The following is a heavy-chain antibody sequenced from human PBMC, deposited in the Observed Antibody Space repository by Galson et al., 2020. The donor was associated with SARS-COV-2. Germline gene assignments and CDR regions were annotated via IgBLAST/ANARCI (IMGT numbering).Heavy chain of an antibody. J-gene: IGHJ4*02. Sequence: SVKVSCKASGGTFSSYAISWVRQAPGQGLEWMGGIIPIFGTANYAQKFQGRVTITADESTSTAYMELSSLRSEDTAVYYCARDVTGSGWPFDYWGQGTLVTVSS. V-gene: IGHV1-69*13. CDR1: GGTFSSYA. CDR2: IIPIFGTA. D-gene: IGHD6-19*01. CDR3: ARDVTGSGWPFDY.